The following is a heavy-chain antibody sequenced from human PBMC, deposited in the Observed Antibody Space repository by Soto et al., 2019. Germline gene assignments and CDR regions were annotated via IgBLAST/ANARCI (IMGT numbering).Heavy chain of an antibody. CDR2: ISYDGSNK. D-gene: IGHD3-22*01. CDR1: GFTFNTYA. Sequence: PWGDRLRSWEPTGFTFNTYARPKIRQAPGKGLELVAIISYDGSNKYYADSVKGRFTISRDNPKNTVYLEMSSLRPEDTAVYYCARDLSRGITMIALEIHYWGQGTLVTVCS. J-gene: IGHJ4*02. V-gene: IGHV3-33*05. CDR3: ARDLSRGITMIALEIHY.